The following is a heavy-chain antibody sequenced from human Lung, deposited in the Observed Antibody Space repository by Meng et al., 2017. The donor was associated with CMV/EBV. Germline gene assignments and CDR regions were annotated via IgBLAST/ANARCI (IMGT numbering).Heavy chain of an antibody. D-gene: IGHD3-10*01. CDR3: ARGYGSETYLNYFDY. Sequence: VCGGSFSGSYWSRVRQSPGRGLGLIGAVNHRGSTTYGPARKGRVTMSGATYKDQFSLLLRSVTAADTSVYYCARGYGSETYLNYFDYWGQGTLVTVSS. V-gene: IGHV4-34*01. J-gene: IGHJ4*02. CDR1: GGSFSGSY. CDR2: VNHRGST.